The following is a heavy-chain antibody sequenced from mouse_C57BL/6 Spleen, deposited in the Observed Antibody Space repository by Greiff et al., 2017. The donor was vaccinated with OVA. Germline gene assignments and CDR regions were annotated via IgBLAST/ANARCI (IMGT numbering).Heavy chain of an antibody. Sequence: VKLQQSGAELVKPGASVKISCKASGSAFSSYWMNWVKQRPGKGLEWIGQISPGAGDPNYNGKFKGKATLTADNSSSTAYMQLSSRTAEDSAVYFCARWLRYYFGDGGQGTTRTVSS. J-gene: IGHJ2*01. CDR2: ISPGAGDP. D-gene: IGHD1-1*01. CDR1: GSAFSSYW. V-gene: IGHV1-80*01. CDR3: ARWLRYYFGD.